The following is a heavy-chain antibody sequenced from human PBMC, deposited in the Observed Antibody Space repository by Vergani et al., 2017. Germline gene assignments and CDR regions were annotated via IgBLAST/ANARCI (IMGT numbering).Heavy chain of an antibody. D-gene: IGHD3-9*01. CDR3: TRTAYYDILTGYYPWAFDI. Sequence: EVQLVESGGGLVQPGRSLRLSCTASGFTFGDYAMSWVRQAPGKGLEWVGFIRSKAYGGTTEYAASVKGRFTISRGDSKSIAYLQMNSLKTEDTAVYYCTRTAYYDILTGYYPWAFDIWGQGTMVTVSS. CDR2: IRSKAYGGTT. V-gene: IGHV3-49*04. CDR1: GFTFGDYA. J-gene: IGHJ3*02.